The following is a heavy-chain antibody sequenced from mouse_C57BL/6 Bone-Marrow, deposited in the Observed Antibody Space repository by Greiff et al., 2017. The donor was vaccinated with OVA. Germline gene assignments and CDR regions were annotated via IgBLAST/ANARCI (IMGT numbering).Heavy chain of an antibody. Sequence: VQLKQSGPELVKPGASVKISCKASGYTFTDYYMNWVKQSHGKSLEWIGDINPNNGGTSYNQKFKGKATLTVDKSSSTADMELRSLTSEDSAVYYCARRYYGSSFDYWGQGTTLTVSS. J-gene: IGHJ2*01. CDR2: INPNNGGT. V-gene: IGHV1-26*01. CDR3: ARRYYGSSFDY. D-gene: IGHD1-1*01. CDR1: GYTFTDYY.